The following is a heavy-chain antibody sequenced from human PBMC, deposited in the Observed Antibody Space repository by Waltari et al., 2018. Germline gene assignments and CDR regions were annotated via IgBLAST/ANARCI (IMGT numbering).Heavy chain of an antibody. CDR2: ITTSDRSI. Sequence: EVQLVESVGGLVQPGGSLRLSCVASGFPFGSCEMNWVRQAPGKGLEWVSYITTSDRSIYYADSVKGRFTISRDNAKNSLYLQMNSLRAEDTAVYYCARVGGYHYYYMDVWGKGTTVTVSS. CDR3: ARVGGYHYYYMDV. CDR1: GFPFGSCE. J-gene: IGHJ6*03. D-gene: IGHD3-16*01. V-gene: IGHV3-48*03.